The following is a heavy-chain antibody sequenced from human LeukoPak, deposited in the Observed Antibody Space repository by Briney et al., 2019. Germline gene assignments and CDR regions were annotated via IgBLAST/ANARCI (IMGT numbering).Heavy chain of an antibody. V-gene: IGHV1-69*04. J-gene: IGHJ4*02. CDR3: ARDHPGY. CDR1: VGTFSSYA. CDR2: IIPILGIA. Sequence: GASEKVSCKASVGTFSSYAISWVRQAPGQGLEWMGRIIPILGIANYAQKFQGRVTITADKSTSTAYMERSSLRSEDTAVYYCARDHPGYWGQGTLVTVSS.